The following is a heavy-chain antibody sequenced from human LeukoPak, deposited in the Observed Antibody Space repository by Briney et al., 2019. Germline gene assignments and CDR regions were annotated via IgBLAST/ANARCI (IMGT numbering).Heavy chain of an antibody. CDR2: MNPNSGNT. D-gene: IGHD3-10*01. V-gene: IGHV1-8*03. CDR1: GYTFTSYD. Sequence: ASVKVSCKASGYTFTSYDINWVRQATGQGLEWMGWMNPNSGNTGYAQKFQGRVTITRNTSISTAYMELSSLRAEDTAVYYCARDGHGVTMVRGVIKAGGAFDIWGQGTMVTVSS. CDR3: ARDGHGVTMVRGVIKAGGAFDI. J-gene: IGHJ3*02.